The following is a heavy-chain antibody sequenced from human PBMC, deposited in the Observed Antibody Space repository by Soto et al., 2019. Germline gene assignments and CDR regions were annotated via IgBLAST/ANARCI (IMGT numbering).Heavy chain of an antibody. CDR2: INHSGST. D-gene: IGHD2-15*01. Sequence: SETLSLTCAVYGGSFSGYYWSWIRQPPGKGLEWIGEINHSGSTNYNPSLKSRVTISVDTSKNQVSLKLSTVTAADTAVYYCARVGGKDIVVVVAATPPDYYYMDVWGKGTTVTVSS. CDR3: ARVGGKDIVVVVAATPPDYYYMDV. CDR1: GGSFSGYY. V-gene: IGHV4-34*01. J-gene: IGHJ6*03.